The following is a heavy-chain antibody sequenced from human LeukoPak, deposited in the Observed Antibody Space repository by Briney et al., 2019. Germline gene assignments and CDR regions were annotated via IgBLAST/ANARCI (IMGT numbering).Heavy chain of an antibody. Sequence: GGSLRHSCAASGCTFSSYWMFWVRRAPGKGLVWVSHIYTDGSSTTYADSVKGRFTISRDNAKNTLYLQMNSLRAEDTAVYYRARGGETAGFYIWGQGTMVTVSS. V-gene: IGHV3-74*01. CDR2: IYTDGSST. D-gene: IGHD3-10*01. CDR3: ARGGETAGFYI. J-gene: IGHJ3*02. CDR1: GCTFSSYW.